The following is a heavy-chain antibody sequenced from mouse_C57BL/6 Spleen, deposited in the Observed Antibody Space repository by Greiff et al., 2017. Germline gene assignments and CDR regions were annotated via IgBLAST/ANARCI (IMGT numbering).Heavy chain of an antibody. CDR2: ISYDGSN. CDR1: GYSITSGYY. CDR3: ARDLRSNPFDY. Sequence: VQLQQSGPGLVKPSQSLSLTCSVTGYSITSGYYWNWIRQFPGNKLEWMGYISYDGSNNYNPSLKNRISITRDTSKNQFFLKLNSVTTEDTATYYCARDLRSNPFDYWGQGTTLTVSS. D-gene: IGHD2-5*01. J-gene: IGHJ2*01. V-gene: IGHV3-6*01.